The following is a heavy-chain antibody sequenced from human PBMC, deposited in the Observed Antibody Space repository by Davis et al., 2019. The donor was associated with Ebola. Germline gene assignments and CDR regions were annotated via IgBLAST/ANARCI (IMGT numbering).Heavy chain of an antibody. V-gene: IGHV4-61*01. J-gene: IGHJ6*04. Sequence: SETLSLTCTVSGGSVSSGSYYWSWIRQPPGKGLEWIGYIYYSGSTNYNPSLKSRVTISVDTSKNQFSLKLSSVTAADTAVYYCARVRSGYYGMDVWGKGTRSPSPQ. D-gene: IGHD6-25*01. CDR2: IYYSGST. CDR1: GGSVSSGSYY. CDR3: ARVRSGYYGMDV.